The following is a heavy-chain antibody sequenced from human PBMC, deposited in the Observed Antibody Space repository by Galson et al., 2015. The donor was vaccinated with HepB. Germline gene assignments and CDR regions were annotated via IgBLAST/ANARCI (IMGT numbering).Heavy chain of an antibody. V-gene: IGHV4-59*08. CDR3: ATRGPHFDFWSGFQKQGFDI. CDR1: GGSISSYY. CDR2: IYYSGST. Sequence: SETLSLTCTVSGGSISSYYWSWIRQSPGKALEWIGDIYYSGSTNYNPSLKSRLIISIVTSKNQFSLELSSLTAADTAVYYCATRGPHFDFWSGFQKQGFDIWGQGTMVTVSS. D-gene: IGHD3-3*01. J-gene: IGHJ3*02.